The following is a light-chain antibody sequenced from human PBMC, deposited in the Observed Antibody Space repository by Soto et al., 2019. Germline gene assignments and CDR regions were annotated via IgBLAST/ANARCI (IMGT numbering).Light chain of an antibody. J-gene: IGLJ3*02. CDR1: SSDVGTYNL. V-gene: IGLV2-23*02. CDR2: DVT. CDR3: CSYTGLNTWV. Sequence: QSALAQPASVSGSPGQSITISCTGTSSDVGTYNLVSWYQQYPDEAPRLIIYDVTKRPSGVSNRFSGSKSGTMASLTISGLQAADGATYYCCSYTGLNTWVFGGGTKLTVL.